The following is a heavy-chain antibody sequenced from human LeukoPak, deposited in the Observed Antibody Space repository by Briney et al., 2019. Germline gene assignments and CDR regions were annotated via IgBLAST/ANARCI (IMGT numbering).Heavy chain of an antibody. CDR3: ARDGTKFDSSGYYRY. D-gene: IGHD3-22*01. Sequence: ASVKVSCKASGYTFTSYGISWVRKAPGQGLEWMGWISAYNGNTNYAQKLQGRVTMTTDTSTSTAYMELRSLRSDDTAVYYCARDGTKFDSSGYYRYWGQGTLVTVSA. CDR1: GYTFTSYG. V-gene: IGHV1-18*01. CDR2: ISAYNGNT. J-gene: IGHJ4*02.